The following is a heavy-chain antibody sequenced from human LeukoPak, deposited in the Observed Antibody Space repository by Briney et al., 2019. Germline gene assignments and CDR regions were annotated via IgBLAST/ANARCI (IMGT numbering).Heavy chain of an antibody. CDR2: INHSGST. CDR3: ARSLRIPNWFDP. CDR1: GGSFSGYY. Sequence: SETLSLTCAVYGGSFSGYYWSWIRQPPGKGLEWIGEINHSGSTNYNPSPKSRVTISVDTSKNQFSLKLSSVTAADTAVYYCARSLRIPNWFDPWGQGTLVTVSS. D-gene: IGHD5-12*01. V-gene: IGHV4-34*01. J-gene: IGHJ5*02.